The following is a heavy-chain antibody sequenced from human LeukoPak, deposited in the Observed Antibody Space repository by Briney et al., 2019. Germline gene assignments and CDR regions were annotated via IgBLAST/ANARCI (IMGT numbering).Heavy chain of an antibody. Sequence: SVKVSCKASGGTFNNYAINWVRQAPGQGLEWMGGIIPIFGKANYAQKFQGRVTITADESTSTAYMELSSLRSEDTAVYYCARAGSTVTANIDYWGQGTLVTVSS. V-gene: IGHV1-69*13. CDR1: GGTFNNYA. CDR3: ARAGSTVTANIDY. D-gene: IGHD4-17*01. J-gene: IGHJ4*02. CDR2: IIPIFGKA.